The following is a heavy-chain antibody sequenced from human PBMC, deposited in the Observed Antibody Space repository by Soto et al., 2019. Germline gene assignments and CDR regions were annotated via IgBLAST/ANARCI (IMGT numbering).Heavy chain of an antibody. J-gene: IGHJ3*02. D-gene: IGHD3-16*01. V-gene: IGHV1-58*02. CDR3: AAVSFGGAPDAFDI. CDR2: IVVGSGNT. CDR1: GFTFTSSA. Sequence: SVKVSCKASGFTFTSSAMQWVRQARGQRLEWIGWIVVGSGNTNYAQKFQERVTITRDMSTSTAYMELSSLRSEDTAVYYCAAVSFGGAPDAFDIWGQGTMVTVSS.